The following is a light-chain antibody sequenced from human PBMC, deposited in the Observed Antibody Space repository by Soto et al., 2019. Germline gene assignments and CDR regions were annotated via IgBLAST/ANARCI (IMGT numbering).Light chain of an antibody. Sequence: DIQMTQSPSSLSASVGDRVTITCRASQGIRNDLVWYQQKPGKAPKRLIYAASSLQSGVPSRFSGSRPGTEFALTISSLQPQDFATYFCLQHNTNHDTWTSGQGTRVDIK. J-gene: IGKJ1*01. CDR3: LQHNTNHDTWT. CDR1: QGIRND. V-gene: IGKV1-17*01. CDR2: AAS.